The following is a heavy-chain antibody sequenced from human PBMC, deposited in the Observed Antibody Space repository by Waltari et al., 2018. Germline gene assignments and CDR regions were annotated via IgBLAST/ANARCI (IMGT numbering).Heavy chain of an antibody. D-gene: IGHD6-19*01. CDR1: GGSISSGSYY. CDR3: AMGGSSGWPYYYYGMDV. J-gene: IGHJ6*02. CDR2: IYTSGST. Sequence: QVQLQESGPGLVKPSQTLSLTCTVSGGSISSGSYYRSWIRQPAGKGLEWIGYIYTSGSTNYNPSLKSRVTISVDTSKNQFSLKLSSVTAADTAVYYCAMGGSSGWPYYYYGMDVWGQGTTVTVSS. V-gene: IGHV4-61*09.